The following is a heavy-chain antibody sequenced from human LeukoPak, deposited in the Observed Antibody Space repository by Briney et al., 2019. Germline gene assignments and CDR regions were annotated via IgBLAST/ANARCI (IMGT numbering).Heavy chain of an antibody. CDR3: ARTFDY. J-gene: IGHJ4*02. CDR2: IHYSGST. CDR1: GGSISSSSWH. Sequence: SETLSLTCTVSGGSISSSSWHWGWIRQPPGKGLEWIGNIHYSGSTYYNSSLKSRVTVSVDTSNNQFSLKLTSVTAADTAVYYCARTFDYWARESWSPSPQ. V-gene: IGHV4-39*01.